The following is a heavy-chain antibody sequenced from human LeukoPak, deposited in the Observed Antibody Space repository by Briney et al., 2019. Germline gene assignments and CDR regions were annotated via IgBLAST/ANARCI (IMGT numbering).Heavy chain of an antibody. D-gene: IGHD3-10*01. V-gene: IGHV3-21*01. CDR3: ARDQALWFGELFESFDY. J-gene: IGHJ4*02. CDR1: GFTFSSYS. Sequence: GGSLRLSCAASGFTFSSYSMNWVRQAPGKGLEWVSSISSSSSYIYYADSVKGRFTISRDNAKNSLYLQMNSLRAEDTAVYYCARDQALWFGELFESFDYWGQGTLVTVSS. CDR2: ISSSSSYI.